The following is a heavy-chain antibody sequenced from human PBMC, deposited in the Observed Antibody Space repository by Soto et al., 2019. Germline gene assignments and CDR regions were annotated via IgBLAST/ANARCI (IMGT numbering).Heavy chain of an antibody. CDR2: ISGSGGST. CDR3: AKLPAAQSYFDF. CDR1: GFTFITYA. J-gene: IGHJ4*02. Sequence: EVQLLDSGGGLVQPGGSLRLSCAASGFTFITYAMSWVRQAPGKGLEWVSIISGSGGSTYYPDSVKGRFTISRDNSKNTLYLPMNSLRDDDAAVYYCAKLPAAQSYFDFWGQGTLVTVSS. V-gene: IGHV3-23*01. D-gene: IGHD2-2*01.